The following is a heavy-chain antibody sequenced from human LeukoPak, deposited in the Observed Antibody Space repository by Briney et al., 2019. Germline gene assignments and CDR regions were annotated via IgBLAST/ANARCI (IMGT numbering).Heavy chain of an antibody. V-gene: IGHV3-66*02. J-gene: IGHJ4*02. CDR3: ARDRPYYSSSWWDDY. D-gene: IGHD6-13*01. Sequence: GGSLRLSCAASGFTVSSNYMSWVRQAPGKGLEWVSVIYSGGSTYYADSVEGRFTISRDNSKNTLYLQMNSLRAEDTAVYYCARDRPYYSSSWWDDYWGQGTLVTVSS. CDR2: IYSGGST. CDR1: GFTVSSNY.